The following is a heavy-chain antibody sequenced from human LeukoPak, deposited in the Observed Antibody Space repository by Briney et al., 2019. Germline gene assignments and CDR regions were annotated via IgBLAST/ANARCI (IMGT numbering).Heavy chain of an antibody. Sequence: SLKVSCKASGGTFSRYAISWVRQAPGQGREWMGGIVPLFGTANYVKKFQCRVKITADESTSTAYMELSSLRSEDTAVYYCAREEREYCGGDCNDAFDIWGQGTMVTVSS. V-gene: IGHV1-69*01. D-gene: IGHD2-21*02. CDR3: AREEREYCGGDCNDAFDI. J-gene: IGHJ3*02. CDR1: GGTFSRYA. CDR2: IVPLFGTA.